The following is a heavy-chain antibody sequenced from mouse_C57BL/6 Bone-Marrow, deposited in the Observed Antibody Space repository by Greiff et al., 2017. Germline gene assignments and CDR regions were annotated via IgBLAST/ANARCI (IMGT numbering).Heavy chain of an antibody. CDR2: INPNNGGT. J-gene: IGHJ4*01. Sequence: VHVKQSGPELVKPGASVKIPCKASGYTFTDYNMDWVKQSHGKSLEWIGDINPNNGGTIYNQKFKGKATLTVDKSSSTAYMELRSLTSEDTAVYYCARDSNYAMDYWGQGTSLTVSS. D-gene: IGHD2-5*01. CDR1: GYTFTDYN. CDR3: ARDSNYAMDY. V-gene: IGHV1-18*01.